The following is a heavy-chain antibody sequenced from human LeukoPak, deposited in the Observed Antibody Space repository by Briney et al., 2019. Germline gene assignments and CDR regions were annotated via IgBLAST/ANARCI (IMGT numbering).Heavy chain of an antibody. CDR1: GGTFSSYA. D-gene: IGHD4-17*01. J-gene: IGHJ5*02. CDR3: ARAPKTTVTGDWFDP. CDR2: IIPILGIA. V-gene: IGHV1-69*04. Sequence: SVRVSCKASGGTFSSYAISWVRQAPGQGLEWMGRIIPILGIANYAQKFQGRVTITADKSTSTAYMELGSLRSEDTAVYYCARAPKTTVTGDWFDPWGQGTLVTVSS.